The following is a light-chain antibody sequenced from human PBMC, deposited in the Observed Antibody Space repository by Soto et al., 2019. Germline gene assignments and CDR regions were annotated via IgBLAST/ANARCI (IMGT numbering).Light chain of an antibody. J-gene: IGKJ1*01. V-gene: IGKV3-20*01. Sequence: EIVLTQSPGTLSLSPGERATLSCRASQSVSSSLAWYQQKPGQAPRLLIYGASRRATGIPDRFSGSGSGTDFPLTIGRVEPEDFGVFYCQHYVTTPRAFGQGTKVEIK. CDR2: GAS. CDR1: QSVSSS. CDR3: QHYVTTPRA.